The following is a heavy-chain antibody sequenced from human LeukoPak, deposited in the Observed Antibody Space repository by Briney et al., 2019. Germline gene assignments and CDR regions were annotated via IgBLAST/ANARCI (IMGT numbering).Heavy chain of an antibody. CDR3: ARPLRDILTGYYFDY. J-gene: IGHJ4*02. V-gene: IGHV3-11*06. CDR2: ISSSSSYT. Sequence: GGPLRLSCAASGFTFSDYYMSWIRQAPGKGLEWVSYISSSSSYTNYADSVKGRFTISRDNAKNSLYLQMNSLRAEDTAVYYCARPLRDILTGYYFDYWGQGTLVTVSS. D-gene: IGHD3-9*01. CDR1: GFTFSDYY.